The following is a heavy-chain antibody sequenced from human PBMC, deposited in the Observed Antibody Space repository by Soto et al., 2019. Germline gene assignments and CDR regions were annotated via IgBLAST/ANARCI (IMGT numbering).Heavy chain of an antibody. Sequence: QVQLVQSGAEVKKPGASVKVSCKASGYTFTSYDINWVRQATGRGLEYLGWMNPNSGNTAYVQKFQGRVTMTWDTSITTAYMELSSLRSEDTAVYFCARGIKYGAYSRWFAPWGQGTLVTVSS. CDR1: GYTFTSYD. CDR3: ARGIKYGAYSRWFAP. V-gene: IGHV1-8*01. J-gene: IGHJ5*02. D-gene: IGHD4-17*01. CDR2: MNPNSGNT.